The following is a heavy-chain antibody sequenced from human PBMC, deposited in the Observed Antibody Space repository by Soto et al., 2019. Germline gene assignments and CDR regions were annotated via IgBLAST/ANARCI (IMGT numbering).Heavy chain of an antibody. CDR3: FRGQYYFAF. CDR1: GFPFTTYG. V-gene: IGHV3-30*03. J-gene: IGHJ4*02. Sequence: QVQLVESGGGVVQPGRSLRLSCAASGFPFTTYGMHWVREGPGKGLEWVAVISYDGSNKYYADSVKGRFTISRDNSTNTLYLQMNSLRPEDTAFYYCFRGQYYFAFLGQGTLVTVSS. CDR2: ISYDGSNK. D-gene: IGHD3-10*01.